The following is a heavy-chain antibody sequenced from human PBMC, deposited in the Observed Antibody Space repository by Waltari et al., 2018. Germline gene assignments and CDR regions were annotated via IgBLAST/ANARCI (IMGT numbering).Heavy chain of an antibody. CDR1: GGTFSSYA. CDR2: IIPIFGTA. D-gene: IGHD4-17*01. CDR3: ARGDYGGNSYYYYGMDV. J-gene: IGHJ6*02. Sequence: QVQLVQSGAEVKKPGSSVKVSCKASGGTFSSYAISWVRPAPGQGLEWMGGIIPIFGTANYAQKFQGRVTITADESTSTAYMELSSLRSEDTAVYYCARGDYGGNSYYYYGMDVWGQGTTVTVSS. V-gene: IGHV1-69*01.